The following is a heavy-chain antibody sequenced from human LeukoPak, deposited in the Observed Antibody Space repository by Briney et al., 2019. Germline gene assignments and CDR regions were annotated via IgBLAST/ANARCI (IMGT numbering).Heavy chain of an antibody. CDR2: IRYDGSNK. J-gene: IGHJ4*02. V-gene: IGHV3-30*02. Sequence: GGSLRLSCAASGFTFSSYGMHWVRQAPGKGLEWVAFIRYDGSNKYYADSVKGRFTISRDNSKNTLYLQMNSLRAEDTAVYYCARRGYDILTGYYRTFDYWAREPWSPSPQ. D-gene: IGHD3-9*01. CDR1: GFTFSSYG. CDR3: ARRGYDILTGYYRTFDY.